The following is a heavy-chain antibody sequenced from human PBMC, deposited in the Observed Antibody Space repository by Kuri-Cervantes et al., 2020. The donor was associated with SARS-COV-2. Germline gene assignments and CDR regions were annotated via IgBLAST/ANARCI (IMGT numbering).Heavy chain of an antibody. J-gene: IGHJ5*02. D-gene: IGHD3-3*01. CDR3: ARHRDFWSGFNWFDP. V-gene: IGHV4-39*01. Sequence: SQTLSLTCAVSGGSISTSSFYWGWIRQPPGKGLEWIGSIYYSGTTSYNPSLKSRVSVSVDTSKNQFSLELNSVTAADTAVYYCARHRDFWSGFNWFDPWGQGTLVTVSS. CDR2: IYYSGTT. CDR1: GGSISTSSFY.